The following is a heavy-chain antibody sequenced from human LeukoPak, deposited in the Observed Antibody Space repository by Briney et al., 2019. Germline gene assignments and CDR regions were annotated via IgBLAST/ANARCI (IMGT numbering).Heavy chain of an antibody. Sequence: GSLRLSCAASGFTFNSYEMNWVRQPPGKGLEWIGSIYYSGSTYYNPSLKSRVTISVDTSKNQFSLKLSSVTAADTAVYYCARDGGHYDILTGYHSVGSRLFDPWGQGTLVTVSS. V-gene: IGHV4-39*07. J-gene: IGHJ5*02. CDR3: ARDGGHYDILTGYHSVGSRLFDP. D-gene: IGHD3-9*01. CDR1: GFTFNSYE. CDR2: IYYSGST.